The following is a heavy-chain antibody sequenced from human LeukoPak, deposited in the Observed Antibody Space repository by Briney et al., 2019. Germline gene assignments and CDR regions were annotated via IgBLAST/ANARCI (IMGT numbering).Heavy chain of an antibody. CDR2: ISYDGSKK. CDR1: GFTFSSHA. D-gene: IGHD5-24*01. J-gene: IGHJ4*02. Sequence: GGSLRLSCAASGFTFSSHAMHWVRQAPGKGLEWVAVISYDGSKKYYADSVKGRFTFSRDNSKNTLYLQMNSLRAEDTAVYYCAQLGGDGWGQGTLVTVSS. CDR3: AQLGGDG. V-gene: IGHV3-30*03.